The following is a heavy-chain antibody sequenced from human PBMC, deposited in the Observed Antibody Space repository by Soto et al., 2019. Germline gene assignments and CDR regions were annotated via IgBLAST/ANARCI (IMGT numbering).Heavy chain of an antibody. V-gene: IGHV4-59*08. D-gene: IGHD4-17*01. Sequence: TLALTCPVSVGSLSSYYWGWDRQPPGKGLEWMGXIYYSXSPNYNNSLKXXVTLSVDXXKNQFSLKMRSVTAADTAVYYCARRNGDLYFDYWGQGTLVTVSS. CDR3: ARRNGDLYFDY. CDR2: IYYSXSP. CDR1: VGSLSSYY. J-gene: IGHJ4*02.